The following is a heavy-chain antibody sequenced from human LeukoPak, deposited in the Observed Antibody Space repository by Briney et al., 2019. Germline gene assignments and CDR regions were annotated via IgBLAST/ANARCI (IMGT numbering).Heavy chain of an antibody. CDR1: GFSFSTYS. J-gene: IGHJ4*02. D-gene: IGHD2-15*01. V-gene: IGHV3-23*01. CDR2: ISGSGGTT. Sequence: GGSLRLSCSACGFSFSTYSMNWVRQAPGKGLEWVSAISGSGGTTYYADSVKGRFTISRDNSKNTLYLQMNSLRAEDTAVYYCAKDRGMFLVGYLDYWGQGTLVTVSS. CDR3: AKDRGMFLVGYLDY.